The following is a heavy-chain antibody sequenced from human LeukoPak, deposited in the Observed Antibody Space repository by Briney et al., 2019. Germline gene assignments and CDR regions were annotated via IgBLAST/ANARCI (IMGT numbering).Heavy chain of an antibody. CDR3: ARDLQPGRRELDY. V-gene: IGHV1-69*05. Sequence: ASVKVSCKASGGTFSSYAISWVRQAPGQGLEWMGRIIPIFGTANYAQKFQGRVTITTDESTSTAYMELSSLRSEDTAMYYCARDLQPGRRELDYWGQGTLVTVSS. CDR2: IIPIFGTA. D-gene: IGHD6-13*01. J-gene: IGHJ4*02. CDR1: GGTFSSYA.